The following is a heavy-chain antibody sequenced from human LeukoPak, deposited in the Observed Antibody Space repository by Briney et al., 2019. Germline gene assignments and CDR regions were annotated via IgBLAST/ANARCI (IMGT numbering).Heavy chain of an antibody. D-gene: IGHD2-2*02. J-gene: IGHJ6*02. Sequence: GGSLRLSCAVSGFTFTSNWMSWVRQAPGKGLEWVAVIWYDASNKYYADSVKGRFTISRDNSKNTLYLQMNSLRAEDTAVYYCARDTTGYCSSTSCYTSLSRYYYYGMDVWGQGTTVTVSS. CDR3: ARDTTGYCSSTSCYTSLSRYYYYGMDV. V-gene: IGHV3-33*08. CDR1: GFTFTSNW. CDR2: IWYDASNK.